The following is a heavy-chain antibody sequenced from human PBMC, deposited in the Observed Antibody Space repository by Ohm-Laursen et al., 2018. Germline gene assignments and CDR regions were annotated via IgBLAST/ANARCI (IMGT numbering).Heavy chain of an antibody. V-gene: IGHV3-33*08. CDR1: GFNFSNYG. Sequence: SLRLSCAAAGFNFSNYGFHWVRQVPGKGLEWVAVICDDGNRKYYAESVKGRFTASRDDSKNTLYLQMNSLRAEDTTVYYCARDHVASSHYSRFDYWGQGTLVTVSS. CDR2: ICDDGNRK. J-gene: IGHJ4*02. CDR3: ARDHVASSHYSRFDY. D-gene: IGHD2-15*01.